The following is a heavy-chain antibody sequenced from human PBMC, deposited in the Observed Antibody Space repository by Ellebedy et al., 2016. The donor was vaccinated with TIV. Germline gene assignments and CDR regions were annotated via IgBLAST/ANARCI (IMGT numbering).Heavy chain of an antibody. Sequence: GGSLRLSCAASGFTFSSYSMNWVRQAPGKGLAWVSSISTSSSYIYYADSVKGRFTISRDSSKYTLYLQMNSLRAEDTAVYYCAKVRSNWNYFDYWGQGTLVTVSS. CDR1: GFTFSSYS. J-gene: IGHJ4*02. D-gene: IGHD1-20*01. CDR2: ISTSSSYI. CDR3: AKVRSNWNYFDY. V-gene: IGHV3-21*04.